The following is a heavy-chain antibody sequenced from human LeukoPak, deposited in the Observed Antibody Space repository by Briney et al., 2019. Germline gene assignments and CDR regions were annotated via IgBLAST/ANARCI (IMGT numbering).Heavy chain of an antibody. CDR2: ISSSGSTI. J-gene: IGHJ6*02. D-gene: IGHD3-9*01. Sequence: PGGSLRLSCAASGFTFSSYEMNWVRQAPGKGLEWVSYISSSGSTIYYADSVKGRFTISRDNAKNSLYLQMNSLRAEDTAVYYCARDRKLRYLDWLQASDYYGMDVWGQGTTVTVSS. V-gene: IGHV3-48*03. CDR3: ARDRKLRYLDWLQASDYYGMDV. CDR1: GFTFSSYE.